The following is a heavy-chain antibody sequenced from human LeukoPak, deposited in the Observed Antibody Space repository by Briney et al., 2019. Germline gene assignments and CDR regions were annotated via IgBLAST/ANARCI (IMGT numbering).Heavy chain of an antibody. CDR2: IWYDGSNK. V-gene: IGHV3-33*01. D-gene: IGHD6-13*01. J-gene: IGHJ4*02. CDR3: ARDITSSWYDY. CDR1: GFTFSTYG. Sequence: QPGGSLRLSCTASGFTFSTYGMHWVRQAPGKGLEWVAVIWYDGSNKYYADSVKGRFTISRDNSKNTLYLQTNSLRAEDTAVYYCARDITSSWYDYWGQGTLVTVSS.